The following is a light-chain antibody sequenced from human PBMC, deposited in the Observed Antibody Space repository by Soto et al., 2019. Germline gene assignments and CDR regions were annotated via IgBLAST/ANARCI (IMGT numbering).Light chain of an antibody. J-gene: IGLJ1*01. V-gene: IGLV2-8*01. CDR2: EVS. CDR1: SSDVGGYNY. Sequence: QAVVTQPPSASGSPGQSVTISCTGTSSDVGGYNYVSWYQQHPGKAPKLMIYEVSKRPSGVPDRFSGSKSGNTASLTVSGLQAEDEADDYCSSYAGSNNFDVFGTGTKLTVL. CDR3: SSYAGSNNFDV.